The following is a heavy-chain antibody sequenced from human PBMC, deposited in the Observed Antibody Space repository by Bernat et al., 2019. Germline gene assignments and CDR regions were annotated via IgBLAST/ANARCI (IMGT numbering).Heavy chain of an antibody. CDR3: AGARATRSRSRWYVAYFDY. CDR2: ISYDGSNK. D-gene: IGHD6-19*01. V-gene: IGHV3-30*01. CDR1: GFTFSSYA. J-gene: IGHJ4*02. Sequence: QVQLVESGGGVVQPGRSLRLSCAASGFTFSSYAMHWVRQAPGKGLEWVAVISYDGSNKYYADSVKGRFTISRDNSKNTLYLQMNSLRAEDTAVYYCAGARATRSRSRWYVAYFDYWGQGTLVTVSS.